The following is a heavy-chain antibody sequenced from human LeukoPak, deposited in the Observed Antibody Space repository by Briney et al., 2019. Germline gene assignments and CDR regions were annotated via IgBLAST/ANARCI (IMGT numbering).Heavy chain of an antibody. CDR1: GFTFSSYS. Sequence: GGSLRLSCAASGFTFSSYSMNWVRQAPGKGREWVSSISSSSSYIYYADSVKGRFTISRDNAKNSLYLQMNTLRPGDTAVYYCARGHYVGTTWFDPWGQGTLVTVSS. D-gene: IGHD3-10*02. CDR3: ARGHYVGTTWFDP. CDR2: ISSSSSYI. J-gene: IGHJ5*02. V-gene: IGHV3-21*01.